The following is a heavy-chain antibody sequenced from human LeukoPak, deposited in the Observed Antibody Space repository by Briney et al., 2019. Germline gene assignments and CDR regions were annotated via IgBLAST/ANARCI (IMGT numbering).Heavy chain of an antibody. Sequence: GGSLRLSCAASGITVSTNYMSWVRQAPGKGLEWVALISCDGSSKNYADSVKGRFTISRDNSKNTLYLQMNSLRPEDTAVYYCAKDPSSSWFGGDSEWGQGTLVTVST. J-gene: IGHJ4*02. D-gene: IGHD6-13*01. CDR3: AKDPSSSWFGGDSE. CDR1: GITVSTNY. V-gene: IGHV3-30*18. CDR2: ISCDGSSK.